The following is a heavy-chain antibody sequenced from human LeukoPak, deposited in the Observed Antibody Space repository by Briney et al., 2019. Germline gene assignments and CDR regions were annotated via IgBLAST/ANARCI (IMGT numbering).Heavy chain of an antibody. CDR2: IYYSGST. CDR1: GGSISSYY. CDR3: ASHERRGAFDI. V-gene: IGHV4-59*01. J-gene: IGHJ3*02. D-gene: IGHD3-10*01. Sequence: PSETLSLTCTVSGGSISSYYWSWIRQPPGKGLEWIGYIYYSGSTNYNPSLKSRVTISVDTSKNQFSLKLSSVTAADTAVYYCASHERRGAFDIWGQGTMVTVSS.